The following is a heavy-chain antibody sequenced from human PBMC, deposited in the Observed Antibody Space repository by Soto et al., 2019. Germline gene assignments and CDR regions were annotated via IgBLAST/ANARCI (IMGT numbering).Heavy chain of an antibody. Sequence: VSLRLSCAASGFIFENFGMSWVRQAPGKGLEWISSISGSGFKKYYADSVEGRFTISRDNSKSTVYLELNNLRAEDTAVYHCAKNQGVELVPLATVDWFDPWGQGSVVTVSS. V-gene: IGHV3-23*01. CDR3: AKNQGVELVPLATVDWFDP. CDR2: ISGSGFKK. CDR1: GFIFENFG. D-gene: IGHD1-26*01. J-gene: IGHJ5*02.